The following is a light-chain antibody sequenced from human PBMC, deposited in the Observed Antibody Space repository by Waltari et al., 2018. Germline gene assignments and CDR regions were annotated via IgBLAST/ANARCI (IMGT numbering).Light chain of an antibody. J-gene: IGLJ2*01. V-gene: IGLV3-16*01. CDR1: ALPQKY. CDR3: LSADSSGTYRV. CDR2: KAT. Sequence: SYELTQPPSVSVSLGQMARTTCPGEALPQKYPYWYQQKPGQPPVLVIYKATERPPGIPERFSGSSSGTIVTLTISGVQAEDEADYYCLSADSSGTYRVFGGGTKLTVL.